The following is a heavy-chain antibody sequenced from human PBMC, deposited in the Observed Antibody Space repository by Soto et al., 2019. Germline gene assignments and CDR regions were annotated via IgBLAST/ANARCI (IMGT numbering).Heavy chain of an antibody. D-gene: IGHD2-2*01. CDR3: ARDSGGYCSSPSCYVDY. Sequence: PSETLSLTCTVSGGSISSSSYYWGWIRQPPGKGLEWIGSIYYSGSTYYNPSLKSRVTISVDTSKNQFSLKLSSVTAADTAVYYCARDSGGYCSSPSCYVDYWGQGTPVTVSS. CDR2: IYYSGST. V-gene: IGHV4-39*07. CDR1: GGSISSSSYY. J-gene: IGHJ4*02.